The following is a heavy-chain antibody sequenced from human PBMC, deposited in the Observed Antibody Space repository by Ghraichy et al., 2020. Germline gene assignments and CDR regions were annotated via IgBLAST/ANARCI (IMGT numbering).Heavy chain of an antibody. CDR2: ISGSGANT. V-gene: IGHV3-23*01. CDR1: GFTFSNYA. D-gene: IGHD1/OR15-1a*01. J-gene: IGHJ6*02. Sequence: GGSLRLSCAASGFTFSNYAISWVRQAPGKGLEWVSAISGSGANTYYADSVKGRFTVSRDNSKNTLYLQMNSLRAEDMAIYYCAKDVTNERGGVMDVWGQGTTVTVSS. CDR3: AKDVTNERGGVMDV.